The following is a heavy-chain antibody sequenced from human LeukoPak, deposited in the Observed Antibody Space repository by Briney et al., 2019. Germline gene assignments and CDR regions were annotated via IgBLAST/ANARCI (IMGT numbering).Heavy chain of an antibody. Sequence: SETLSLTCTVSGGSISSYYWSWIRQPPGKGLEWIGYIYYSGSTSYNPSLKSRVTISVDASKNQFSLKLSSVTAADTAVYYCARGYSGSYGRFDYWGQGTLVTVSS. CDR3: ARGYSGSYGRFDY. D-gene: IGHD1-26*01. J-gene: IGHJ4*02. CDR1: GGSISSYY. V-gene: IGHV4-59*01. CDR2: IYYSGST.